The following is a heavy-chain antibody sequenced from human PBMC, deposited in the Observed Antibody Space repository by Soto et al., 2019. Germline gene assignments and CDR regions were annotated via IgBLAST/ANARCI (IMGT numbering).Heavy chain of an antibody. CDR1: GFTFSSYW. CDR3: AREDYYGSGISYGY. Sequence: GGSLRLSCAASGFTFSSYWMHWVRQAPGKGLVWVSRINSDGSSTSYADSVKGRFTISRDNAKNTLYLQMNSLRAEDTAVYYCAREDYYGSGISYGYWGQGTLVTVSS. CDR2: INSDGSST. J-gene: IGHJ4*02. D-gene: IGHD3-10*01. V-gene: IGHV3-74*01.